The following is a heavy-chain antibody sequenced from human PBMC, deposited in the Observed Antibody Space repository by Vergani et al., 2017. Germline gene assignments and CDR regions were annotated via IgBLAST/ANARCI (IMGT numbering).Heavy chain of an antibody. D-gene: IGHD1-1*01. CDR2: ISYDGTQK. J-gene: IGHJ1*01. CDR3: ATKSCGTPGCQIGYFRE. CDR1: GFTSSYYS. V-gene: IGHV3-30*03. Sequence: QVHLVESGGGVVQPGRSLRPSCVASGFTSSYYSMHWVRQAPGKGLEWVAVISYDGTQKYYADSVKGRFTISRDNSKSTLYLQMNSLRTEDTAVYYCATKSCGTPGCQIGYFREWGQGTLVTVSS.